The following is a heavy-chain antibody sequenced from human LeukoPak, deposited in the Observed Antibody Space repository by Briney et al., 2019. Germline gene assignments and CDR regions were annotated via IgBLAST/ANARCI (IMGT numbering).Heavy chain of an antibody. Sequence: ASVKVSCKASGYTFTGYYMHWVRQAPGQGLEWMGWINPNSGGTSYAQKFQGRVTMTRDTSISTAYMELSRLRSDDTAVYYCARDREMATMSFDYWGQGTLVTVSS. CDR3: ARDREMATMSFDY. V-gene: IGHV1-2*02. D-gene: IGHD5-24*01. CDR2: INPNSGGT. CDR1: GYTFTGYY. J-gene: IGHJ4*02.